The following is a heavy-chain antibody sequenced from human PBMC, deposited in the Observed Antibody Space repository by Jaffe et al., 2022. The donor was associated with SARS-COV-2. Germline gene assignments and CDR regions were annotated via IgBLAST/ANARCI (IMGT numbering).Heavy chain of an antibody. D-gene: IGHD3-22*01. J-gene: IGHJ6*02. CDR2: IWYDGSNK. CDR1: GFTFSSYG. V-gene: IGHV3-33*01. Sequence: QVQLVESGGGVVQPGRSLRLSCAASGFTFSSYGMHWVRQAPGKGLEWVAVIWYDGSNKYYADSVKGRFTISRDNSKNTLYLQMNSLRAEDTAVYYCAREFTMIDGGYGMDVWGQGTTVTVSS. CDR3: AREFTMIDGGYGMDV.